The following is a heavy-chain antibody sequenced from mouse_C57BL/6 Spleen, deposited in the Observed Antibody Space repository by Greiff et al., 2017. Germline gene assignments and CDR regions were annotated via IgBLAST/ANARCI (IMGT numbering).Heavy chain of an antibody. Sequence: VQLQQSGAELVKPGASVKLSCTASGFNIKDYYMHWVKQRTEQGLEWIGRIDPEDGETKYDPKFQGKATITADTSSNTAYLQLSSLTSEDTAVYYCARADYDYGGGTYYFDYWGRGTTLTVSS. CDR3: ARADYDYGGGTYYFDY. D-gene: IGHD2-4*01. J-gene: IGHJ2*01. CDR1: GFNIKDYY. CDR2: IDPEDGET. V-gene: IGHV14-2*01.